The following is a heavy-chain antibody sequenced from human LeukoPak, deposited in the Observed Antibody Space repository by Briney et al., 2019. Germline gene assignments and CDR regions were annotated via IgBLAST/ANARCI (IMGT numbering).Heavy chain of an antibody. D-gene: IGHD3-9*01. V-gene: IGHV4-59*01. CDR1: GGSISSYY. CDR2: IYYSGST. CDR3: ARDAFYYDILTGYPRGGFDP. J-gene: IGHJ5*02. Sequence: SETLSLTCTVSGGSISSYYWSWIRQPPRKGLEWIGYIYYSGSTNYNPSLKSRVTISVDTSKNQFSLKLSSVTAADTAVYYCARDAFYYDILTGYPRGGFDPWGQGTLVTVSS.